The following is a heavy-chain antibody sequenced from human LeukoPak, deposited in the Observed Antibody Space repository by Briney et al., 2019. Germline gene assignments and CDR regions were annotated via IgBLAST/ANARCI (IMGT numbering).Heavy chain of an antibody. D-gene: IGHD3-22*01. CDR1: GYTFINYY. V-gene: IGHV1-46*01. J-gene: IGHJ3*02. Sequence: ASVKVSCKASGYTFINYYMHWVRQAPGQGLEWMGIINPSGGRTSYAQKFQGRVTMTRETSINTAYMELSRLRSGDTAVYYCARGGDYYDSSGYYDDAFDIWGQGTMVTVSS. CDR3: ARGGDYYDSSGYYDDAFDI. CDR2: INPSGGRT.